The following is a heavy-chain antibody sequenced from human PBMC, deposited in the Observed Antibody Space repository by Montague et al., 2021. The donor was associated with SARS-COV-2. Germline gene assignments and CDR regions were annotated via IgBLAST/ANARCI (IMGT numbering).Heavy chain of an antibody. V-gene: IGHV3-7*01. J-gene: IGHJ6*02. CDR3: ARDYFSSSWYGRACYYYYGMDV. CDR1: GFTFSYYW. D-gene: IGHD6-13*01. CDR2: IKQDGSEK. Sequence: SLRLSCAASGFTFSYYWMRWVRQAPGKGLEWVAHIKQDGSEKYYVDSVKGRFTISRDNAKNSLYLQMNSLRAEDTAVYYCARDYFSSSWYGRACYYYYGMDVWGQGTTVTVSS.